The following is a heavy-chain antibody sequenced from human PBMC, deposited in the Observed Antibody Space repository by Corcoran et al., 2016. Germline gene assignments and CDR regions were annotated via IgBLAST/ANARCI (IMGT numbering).Heavy chain of an antibody. CDR1: GYSISSGYY. V-gene: IGHV4-38-2*02. D-gene: IGHD3-16*01. J-gene: IGHJ4*02. CDR3: ARGGCVYY. Sequence: QVQLQESGPGLVKPSETLSLTCTVSGYSISSGYYWGWIRQPPGKGLEWIGSIYHSGSTYYNPSLKSRVTISVDTSKNKFSLKLSSVTAADTAVYYCARGGCVYYWGQGTLVTVSS. CDR2: IYHSGST.